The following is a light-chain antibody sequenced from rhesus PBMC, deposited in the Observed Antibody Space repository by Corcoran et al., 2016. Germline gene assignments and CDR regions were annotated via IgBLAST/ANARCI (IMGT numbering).Light chain of an antibody. V-gene: IGLV3-36*02. J-gene: IGLJ1*01. Sequence: SYDLTQPPSVSVSPGQTARIPCGGANIGSESVHWYQRKVPPAPVLVIHYDSDRPTGIPERFSGSKSGNSATLTISGVEAGDEADYYCQVWDSNTAHYIFGAGTRLTVL. CDR2: YDS. CDR1: NIGSES. CDR3: QVWDSNTAHYI.